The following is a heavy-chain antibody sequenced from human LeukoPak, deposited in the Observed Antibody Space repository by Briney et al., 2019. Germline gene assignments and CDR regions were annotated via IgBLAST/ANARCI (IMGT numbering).Heavy chain of an antibody. Sequence: GGSLRPSCAASGFTFSSYVIHWGRQAPGKGLEWVAVISNDGTNKHYADSVKGRFTVSRDNSKNTLYLQMNSLKAEDTAVYYCARDSSGYGYYFDYWGQGTLVTVSS. CDR1: GFTFSSYV. D-gene: IGHD5-12*01. J-gene: IGHJ4*02. CDR3: ARDSSGYGYYFDY. V-gene: IGHV3-30-3*01. CDR2: ISNDGTNK.